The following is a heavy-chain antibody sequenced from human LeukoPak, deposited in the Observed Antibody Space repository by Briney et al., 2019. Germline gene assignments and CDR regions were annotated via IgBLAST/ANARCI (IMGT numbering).Heavy chain of an antibody. D-gene: IGHD2-15*01. CDR1: GFTFSSYA. Sequence: GGSLRLSCAASGFTFSSYAMSWVRQAPGKGLEWVSAISGSGGSTYYADSVKGRFTISRDNSENTLYLQMNSLRAEDTALYYCAKDVPYCSGGSCYFNWFDPWGQGTLVTVSS. CDR3: AKDVPYCSGGSCYFNWFDP. CDR2: ISGSGGST. J-gene: IGHJ5*02. V-gene: IGHV3-23*01.